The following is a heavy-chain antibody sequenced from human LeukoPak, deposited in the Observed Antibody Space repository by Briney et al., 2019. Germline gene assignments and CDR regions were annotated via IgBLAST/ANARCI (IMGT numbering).Heavy chain of an antibody. CDR1: GFTFGDYA. V-gene: IGHV3-49*04. Sequence: GGSLRLSCTASGFTFGDYAMSWVRQAPGKGLEWVGFIRSKAYGGTTEYAASVKGGFTISRDDSKSIAYLQMNSLKTEDTAVYYCTRGLVGVDYYYYYYYMDVWGKGTTVTVSS. CDR2: IRSKAYGGTT. J-gene: IGHJ6*03. CDR3: TRGLVGVDYYYYYYYMDV. D-gene: IGHD1-26*01.